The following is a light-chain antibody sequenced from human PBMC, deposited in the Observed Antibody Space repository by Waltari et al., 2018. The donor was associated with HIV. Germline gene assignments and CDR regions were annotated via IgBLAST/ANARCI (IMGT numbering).Light chain of an antibody. CDR1: QSVSSN. Sequence: EIVMTQSPVTLSVSPGERATLSCRASQSVSSNLAWYQQKPGQAPRLLIYGASSRATGIPDRFSGSGSGTDFTLTISRLEPEDFAVYYCQQYGSSPSWTFGQGSKVEIK. J-gene: IGKJ1*01. CDR2: GAS. CDR3: QQYGSSPSWT. V-gene: IGKV3-20*01.